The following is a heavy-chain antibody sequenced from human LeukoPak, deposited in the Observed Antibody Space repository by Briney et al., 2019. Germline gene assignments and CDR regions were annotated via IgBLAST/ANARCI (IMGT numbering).Heavy chain of an antibody. Sequence: HPGGSLRLSCAASGFTFSSYSMNWVRQAPGKGLEWVSYISSSSSTIYYADSVKGRFTISRDNAKNSLYLQMNSLRAEDTAVYYCARDWGLLHDVFDIWGQGTMVTVSS. J-gene: IGHJ3*02. CDR1: GFTFSSYS. V-gene: IGHV3-48*04. CDR2: ISSSSSTI. CDR3: ARDWGLLHDVFDI. D-gene: IGHD3-22*01.